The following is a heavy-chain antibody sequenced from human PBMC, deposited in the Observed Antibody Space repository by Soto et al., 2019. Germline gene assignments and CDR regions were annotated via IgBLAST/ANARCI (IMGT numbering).Heavy chain of an antibody. Sequence: QVQLQESGPGLVKPSETLSLTCTVSGVSINSRGYYWGWIRQPPGKGLEWIESMFYSGTTYYNPSLKRRITIAVDSSKNQFSLSLSSVTAADTAFYYCARKEDGYNRLFDYWGQGILVTVSS. V-gene: IGHV4-39*01. CDR3: ARKEDGYNRLFDY. CDR2: MFYSGTT. D-gene: IGHD5-12*01. J-gene: IGHJ4*02. CDR1: GVSINSRGYY.